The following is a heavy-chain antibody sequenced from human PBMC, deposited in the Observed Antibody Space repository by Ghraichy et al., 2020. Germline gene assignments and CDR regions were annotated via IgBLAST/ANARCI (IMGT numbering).Heavy chain of an antibody. J-gene: IGHJ6*02. Sequence: ASVKVSCKASGYTFTGYYMHWVRQAPGQGLEWMGRINPNSGGTNYAQKFQGRVTMTRDTSISTAYMELSRLRSDDTAVYYCARGDIVVVPAAGLYYYYGMDVWGQGTTVTVSS. CDR3: ARGDIVVVPAAGLYYYYGMDV. V-gene: IGHV1-2*06. D-gene: IGHD2-2*01. CDR2: INPNSGGT. CDR1: GYTFTGYY.